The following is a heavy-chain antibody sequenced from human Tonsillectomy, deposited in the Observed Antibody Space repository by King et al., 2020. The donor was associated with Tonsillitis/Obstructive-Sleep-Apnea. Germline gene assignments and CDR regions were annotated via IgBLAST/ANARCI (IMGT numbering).Heavy chain of an antibody. CDR1: GFTFTDYY. CDR3: ARHSTVTTWGFYYYMDV. D-gene: IGHD4-17*01. CDR2: ISSSGSFT. V-gene: IGHV3-11*05. Sequence: VQLVESGGGLVKPGGSLRLSCAASGFTFTDYYMTWIRQAPGKGLEWVSYISSSGSFTNYGDFVKGRFTISRENARKSLFLQMNSLRADDTAVYFCARHSTVTTWGFYYYMDVWGKGTTVTVSS. J-gene: IGHJ6*03.